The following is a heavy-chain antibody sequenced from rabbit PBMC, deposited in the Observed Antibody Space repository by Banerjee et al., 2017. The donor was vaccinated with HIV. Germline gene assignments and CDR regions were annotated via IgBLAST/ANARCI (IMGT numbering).Heavy chain of an antibody. CDR2: IDAGSSGST. Sequence: QSLEESGGGLVQPEGSLALTCKASGFSFSSVYYMCWVRQAPGKGLEWIACIDAGSSGSTYYASWAKGRFTISKTSSTTVTLQMTSLTAADTATYFCARGAGGSNDGYAELWGPGTLVTVS. J-gene: IGHJ6*01. CDR3: ARGAGGSNDGYAEL. CDR1: GFSFSSVYY. D-gene: IGHD6-1*01. V-gene: IGHV1S40*01.